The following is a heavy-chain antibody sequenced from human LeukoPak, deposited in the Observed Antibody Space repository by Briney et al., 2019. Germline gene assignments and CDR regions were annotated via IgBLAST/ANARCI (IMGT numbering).Heavy chain of an antibody. CDR3: ARDLGILWKLASS. V-gene: IGHV3-30-3*01. CDR1: GFTFNDHP. D-gene: IGHD1-1*01. J-gene: IGHJ5*02. CDR2: SSYDGLNK. Sequence: GGSLRLSCAASGFTFNDHPMHWLRLAPHKGLEWVAVSSYDGLNKYYSHSAKDRFTVSSYNVNNILYLQMNRLRTEDTAVYYCARDLGILWKLASSWGQGTLVTVSS.